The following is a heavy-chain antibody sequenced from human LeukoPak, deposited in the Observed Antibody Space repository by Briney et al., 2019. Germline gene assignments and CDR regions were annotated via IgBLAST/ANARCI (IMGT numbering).Heavy chain of an antibody. CDR1: GGSFSGYY. CDR3: ARGPSRGGYPMAYDY. Sequence: PSETLSLTCAVYGGSFSGYYWSWIRQPPGKGLEWIGEINRSGSTNYNPSLKSRVTISVDTSKNQFSLKLSSVTAADTAVYYCARGPSRGGYPMAYDYWGQGTLVTVSS. V-gene: IGHV4-34*01. CDR2: INRSGST. D-gene: IGHD2-15*01. J-gene: IGHJ4*02.